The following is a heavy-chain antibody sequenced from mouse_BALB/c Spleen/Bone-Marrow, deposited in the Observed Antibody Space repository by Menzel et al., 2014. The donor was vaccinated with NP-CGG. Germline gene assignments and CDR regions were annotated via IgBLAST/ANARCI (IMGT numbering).Heavy chain of an antibody. V-gene: IGHV3-8*02. J-gene: IGHJ2*01. Sequence: DSGLNFRKRSVTRIPSSACTGDSITSGYWNWIRKFPGNKLEYMGYISYGGSTYYSPSLKSRISINRDTSKDQYYLQLNSVPTDDRATYYCATYDGCYF. CDR3: ATYDGCYF. CDR2: ISYGGST. CDR1: GDSITSGY. D-gene: IGHD2-3*01.